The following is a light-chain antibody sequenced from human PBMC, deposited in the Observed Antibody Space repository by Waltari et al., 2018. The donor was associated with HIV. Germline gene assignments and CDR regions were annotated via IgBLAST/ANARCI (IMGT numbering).Light chain of an antibody. J-gene: IGKJ4*01. V-gene: IGKV4-1*01. CDR3: QQYYSTPLT. Sequence: DIVMTQSPDSLAVSLGERATINCKSSQSVLYSSNNKNYLAWYQQEPGQPPELLIYWASTRESGVPDRFSGSGSATDFTLTISSLQAEDVAVYYCQQYYSTPLTFGGGTQVEIK. CDR1: QSVLYSSNNKNY. CDR2: WAS.